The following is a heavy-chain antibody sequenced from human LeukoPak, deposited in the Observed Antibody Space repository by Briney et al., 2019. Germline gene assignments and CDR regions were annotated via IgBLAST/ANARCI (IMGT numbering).Heavy chain of an antibody. CDR1: AYIFTVYY. CDR3: ARDISDYYDSSDLTLGAAFDI. V-gene: IGHV1-2*01. Sequence: SVTLSSNVSAYIFTVYYMQWERPPARHGREWMGRINPNSRHTIYAQNFQDRLTTPRHTSISPAYRGVTWLRSGDTDVYYCARDISDYYDSSDLTLGAAFDIWGQGTMATVFS. J-gene: IGHJ3*02. D-gene: IGHD3-22*01. CDR2: INPNSRHT.